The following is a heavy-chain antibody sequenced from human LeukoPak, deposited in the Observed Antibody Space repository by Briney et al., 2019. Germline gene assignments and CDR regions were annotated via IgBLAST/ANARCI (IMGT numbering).Heavy chain of an antibody. CDR1: GFTFSNAW. J-gene: IGHJ4*02. CDR2: IKSKTDGGTT. V-gene: IGHV3-15*01. Sequence: NPGGSLRLSCAASGFTFSNAWMSWVRQAPGKGLEWGGRIKSKTDGGTTDYAAPVKGRFTISRDDSKNTLYLQMNSLKTEDTAVYYCTTSPPAAPEDYWGQGTLVTVSS. CDR3: TTSPPAAPEDY. D-gene: IGHD2-2*01.